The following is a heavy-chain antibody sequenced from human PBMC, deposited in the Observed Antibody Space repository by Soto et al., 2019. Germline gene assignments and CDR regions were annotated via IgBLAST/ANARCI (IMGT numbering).Heavy chain of an antibody. D-gene: IGHD3-10*01. CDR2: ISTSSNYI. Sequence: EVQLVESGGGLVKPGGSLRLSCAASGFTFSSYSMNWVRQAPGKGLEWVSSISTSSNYIYYADSVKGRFTISRDNAKNSLYLQMNSLRAEDTAVYYCASRNSLHSGYWGQGTLVTVSS. CDR3: ASRNSLHSGY. J-gene: IGHJ4*02. CDR1: GFTFSSYS. V-gene: IGHV3-21*01.